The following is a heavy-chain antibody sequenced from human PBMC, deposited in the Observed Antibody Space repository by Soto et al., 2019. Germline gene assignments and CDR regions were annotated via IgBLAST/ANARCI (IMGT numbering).Heavy chain of an antibody. V-gene: IGHV4-59*08. Sequence: SETLSLTCTVSGGYISRYYLSWIRQPPGKGLEWIGFVYNSGSTYYNPSLKSRVTISVDTSKNQFSLKLSSVSAADTAVYYCASMGYYYGSGSYPLDYWGQGTLVTVSS. CDR1: GGYISRYY. J-gene: IGHJ4*02. CDR3: ASMGYYYGSGSYPLDY. CDR2: VYNSGST. D-gene: IGHD3-10*01.